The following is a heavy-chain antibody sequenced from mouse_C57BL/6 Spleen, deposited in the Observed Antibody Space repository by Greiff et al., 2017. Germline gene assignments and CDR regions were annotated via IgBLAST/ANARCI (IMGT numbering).Heavy chain of an antibody. CDR3: ASPIYYDYERAFDY. CDR1: GYAFSSSW. CDR2: IYPGDGDT. J-gene: IGHJ2*01. V-gene: IGHV1-82*01. Sequence: VQLQESGPELVKPGASVKISCKASGYAFSSSWMNWVKQRPGKGLEWIGRIYPGDGDTNYNGKFKGKATLTADKSSSTAYMPLSSLTTEDSAVYVGASPIYYDYERAFDYWGQGTTLTVSA. D-gene: IGHD2-4*01.